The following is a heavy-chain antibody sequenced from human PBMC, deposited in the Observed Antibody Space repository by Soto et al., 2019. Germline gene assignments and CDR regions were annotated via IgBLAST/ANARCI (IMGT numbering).Heavy chain of an antibody. Sequence: ETLSLTCRVSGGSVRTGSYHWSWIRQPPGKGLEWIGFIPNNGSPDYNPSLKSRVVVSIDGSKNQFSLKVNSVNAADKAVYFCARIGWGGDSWGQGTLVTVYS. V-gene: IGHV4-61*01. CDR1: GGSVRTGSYH. D-gene: IGHD7-27*01. J-gene: IGHJ4*02. CDR2: IPNNGSP. CDR3: ARIGWGGDS.